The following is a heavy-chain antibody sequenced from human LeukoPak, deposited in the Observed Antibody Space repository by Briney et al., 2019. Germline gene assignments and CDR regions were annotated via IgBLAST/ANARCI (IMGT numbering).Heavy chain of an antibody. D-gene: IGHD3-22*01. CDR1: GFTFSSYA. Sequence: PGGSLRLSCAASGFTFSSYAMHWVRQAPGKGLEYVSAISSNGGSTYYANSVKGRSTISRDNSKNTLYLQMGSLRAEDMAVYYCAGGGPYYYDSSGSYYWGQGTLVTVSS. V-gene: IGHV3-64*01. CDR2: ISSNGGST. J-gene: IGHJ4*02. CDR3: AGGGPYYYDSSGSYY.